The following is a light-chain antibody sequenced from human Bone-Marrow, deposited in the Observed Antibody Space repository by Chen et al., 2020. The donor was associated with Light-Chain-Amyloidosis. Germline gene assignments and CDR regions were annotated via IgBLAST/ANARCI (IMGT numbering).Light chain of an antibody. CDR1: DLPTKY. V-gene: IGLV3-25*03. CDR2: RDT. J-gene: IGLJ2*01. CDR3: QSADSSGTYEGI. Sequence: SYELTQPPSVSVSPGQTARITCSGDDLPTKYAYWYQQKPGQAPVLGIHRDTERPSGISERVSGSRSGTTDTLTISGVQAEDEADYHCQSADSSGTYEGIFGGGTKLTVL.